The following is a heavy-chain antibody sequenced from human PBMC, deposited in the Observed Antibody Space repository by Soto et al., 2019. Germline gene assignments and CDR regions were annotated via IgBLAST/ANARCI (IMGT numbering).Heavy chain of an antibody. Sequence: EVQLLESGGGLVQPGGSLRLSCAASGFTFSSYAMSWVRQAPGKGLEWVSAISGSGGSTYYADSVKGRFTISRDNSSNTLYLQMNSLRAEDTAVYYCAKDRYDSSADRGDAFDIWGQGTMVTVSS. CDR3: AKDRYDSSADRGDAFDI. D-gene: IGHD3-22*01. V-gene: IGHV3-23*01. J-gene: IGHJ3*02. CDR2: ISGSGGST. CDR1: GFTFSSYA.